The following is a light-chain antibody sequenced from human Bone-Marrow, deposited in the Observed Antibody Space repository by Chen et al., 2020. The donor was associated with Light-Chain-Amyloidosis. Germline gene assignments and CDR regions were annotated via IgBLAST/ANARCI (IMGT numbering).Light chain of an antibody. CDR2: GSS. Sequence: ELVLTQSPCTLSLSPGEGANLSCRASQTISSNYLTWYQQRVGQAPRLLIYGSSRRATGIPDRFTGSGSGTDFTLTSSKLEPEEFAKYYCQQYGTSPLTFGGGTKVEIK. CDR3: QQYGTSPLT. V-gene: IGKV3-20*01. CDR1: QTISSNY. J-gene: IGKJ4*01.